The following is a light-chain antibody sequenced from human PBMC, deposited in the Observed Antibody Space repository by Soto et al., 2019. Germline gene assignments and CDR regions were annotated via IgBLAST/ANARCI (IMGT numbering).Light chain of an antibody. Sequence: QSGLTQPASVSGSPGQSITISCTGTSSYVGVYYYVSWFQQHPGKAPKLMIYDVTARPSGVSNRFSGSMSGNTASLTISGLQAEDEADYYCGSYTSSSTLEMVFGGGTKLTVL. CDR3: GSYTSSSTLEMV. J-gene: IGLJ3*02. CDR1: SSYVGVYYY. V-gene: IGLV2-14*03. CDR2: DVT.